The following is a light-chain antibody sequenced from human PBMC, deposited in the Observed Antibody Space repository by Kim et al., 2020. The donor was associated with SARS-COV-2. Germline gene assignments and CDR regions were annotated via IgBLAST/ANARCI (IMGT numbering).Light chain of an antibody. V-gene: IGLV1-36*01. CDR1: SSNIGNNV. Sequence: RQRVTISCSGNSSNIGNNVVDWDQQRPGKAPKLLIYYDDLLPSGVSDRFSGSKSGTSASLAISELQSEDEADYYCATWDDSLNGHVFGTGTKVTVL. CDR2: YDD. J-gene: IGLJ1*01. CDR3: ATWDDSLNGHV.